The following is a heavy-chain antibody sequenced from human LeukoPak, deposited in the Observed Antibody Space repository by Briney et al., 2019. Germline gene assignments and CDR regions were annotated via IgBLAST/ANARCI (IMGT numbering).Heavy chain of an antibody. CDR1: GFTFSNYA. J-gene: IGHJ6*02. V-gene: IGHV3-23*01. Sequence: GGSLRLSCAASGFTFSNYAMTWVRQAPGKGLEWVSSISSSGGTTYYADSVKGRFTISRDNSKNTLYVQMNSLRAEDTAVYYCAKYSSGMDVWGQGTTVTVSS. CDR3: AKYSSGMDV. CDR2: ISSSGGTT. D-gene: IGHD6-19*01.